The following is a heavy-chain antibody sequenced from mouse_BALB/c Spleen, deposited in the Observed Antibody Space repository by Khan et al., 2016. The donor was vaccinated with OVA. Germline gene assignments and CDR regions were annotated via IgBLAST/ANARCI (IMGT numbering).Heavy chain of an antibody. Sequence: QVQLQQSGAELAKPGASVKMSCKASGYTFINYWILWVKQRPGQGLEWIGYINPSTGYTEYNQNFKDKATLTADKSSSTAYMQLSSLTSEDSAGYYCARRGVRGDFDYWGQGTTLTVSS. CDR2: INPSTGYT. CDR3: ARRGVRGDFDY. V-gene: IGHV1-7*01. J-gene: IGHJ2*01. CDR1: GYTFINYW. D-gene: IGHD1-1*01.